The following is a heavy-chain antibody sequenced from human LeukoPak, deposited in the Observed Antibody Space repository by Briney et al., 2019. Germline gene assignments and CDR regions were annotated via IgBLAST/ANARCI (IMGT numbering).Heavy chain of an antibody. J-gene: IGHJ4*02. CDR1: GGSTSNPNW. Sequence: SETLSSTGGVSGGSTSNPNWWTWFRQPPGKGLEWIGEVNLQGSTNYNPSLKSRVAISVDKSENHISLKLTSVTAADTAVYYCAREGGPYRPLDYSGQGTLVTVAS. CDR3: AREGGPYRPLDY. CDR2: VNLQGST. V-gene: IGHV4-4*02.